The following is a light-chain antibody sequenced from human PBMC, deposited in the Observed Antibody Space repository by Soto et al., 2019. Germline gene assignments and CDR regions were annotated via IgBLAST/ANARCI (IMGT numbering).Light chain of an antibody. Sequence: QSVLTQPPSVSGAPGQRVTISCIGSRSNIEAGYDVHWYQQLPGTAPKLLVSGDTNRPSGVPDRFSGSKSGTSASLAITGLQAEDEADYYCQSFDSNLSGWVFGEGTKLTVL. J-gene: IGLJ3*02. V-gene: IGLV1-40*01. CDR2: GDT. CDR3: QSFDSNLSGWV. CDR1: RSNIEAGYD.